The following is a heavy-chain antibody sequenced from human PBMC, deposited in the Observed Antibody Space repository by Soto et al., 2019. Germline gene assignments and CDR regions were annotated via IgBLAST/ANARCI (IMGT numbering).Heavy chain of an antibody. CDR1: GFRFSGFG. J-gene: IGHJ1*01. CDR2: ISFDASEK. V-gene: IGHV3-30*04. D-gene: IGHD5-12*01. Sequence: ESGGGVVQPGASLTLSCAASGFRFSGFGMHWVRQAPGKGLEWVAVISFDASEKFYVDSVKGRFSISRDDSHSKVFLQMNSLRREDAGVYYCARDVGGYVHLWDKSNYWGQGTLVNGS. CDR3: ARDVGGYVHLWDKSNY.